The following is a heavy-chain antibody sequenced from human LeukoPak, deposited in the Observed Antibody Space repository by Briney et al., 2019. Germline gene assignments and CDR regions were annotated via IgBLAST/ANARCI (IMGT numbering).Heavy chain of an antibody. J-gene: IGHJ4*02. Sequence: SPSETLSLTCAVSGYSISSGYYWGWIRRPPGKGLEWIGSFYDSGNTYYNPSLKSRVTISVDTSKNQFSLKVGSVTAADTAVYFCARGKSRGSHIDYWGQGTLVTVSS. CDR2: FYDSGNT. CDR3: ARGKSRGSHIDY. V-gene: IGHV4-38-2*01. CDR1: GYSISSGYY. D-gene: IGHD1-26*01.